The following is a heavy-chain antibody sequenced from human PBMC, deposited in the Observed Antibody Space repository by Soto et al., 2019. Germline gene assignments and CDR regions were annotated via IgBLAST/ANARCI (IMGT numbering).Heavy chain of an antibody. V-gene: IGHV3-21*01. Sequence: GGSLRLSCAASGLTFRSFTMNWVRQAPGKGLEWVSTISSNSAYIYYTDALRGRFTISRDNAKSSLHLQMNSLRAEDTAVYYCTRDTSRDSSARGWFDPWGPGTLVTVSS. CDR3: TRDTSRDSSARGWFDP. D-gene: IGHD6-13*01. J-gene: IGHJ5*02. CDR2: ISSNSAYI. CDR1: GLTFRSFT.